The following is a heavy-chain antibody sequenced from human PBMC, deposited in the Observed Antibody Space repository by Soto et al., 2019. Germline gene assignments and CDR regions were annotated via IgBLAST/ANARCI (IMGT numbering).Heavy chain of an antibody. V-gene: IGHV4-4*07. CDR1: GGAISGYY. Sequence: PSETLSLTCTVSGGAISGYYWTWVRQSAGKGLEWIGRIYSSGGTKYNPSLKSRATMSLDTSKNQFSLRLSSVTAADTAVYYCARGQRFSDSFDPWGQGTLVTVSS. CDR2: IYSSGGT. D-gene: IGHD3-3*01. CDR3: ARGQRFSDSFDP. J-gene: IGHJ5*02.